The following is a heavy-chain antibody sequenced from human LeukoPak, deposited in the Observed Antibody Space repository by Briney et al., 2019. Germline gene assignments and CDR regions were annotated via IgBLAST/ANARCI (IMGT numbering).Heavy chain of an antibody. Sequence: ASVEVSCKASGYTFTSYYMHWVRQAPGQGLEWMGIINPSGGSTSYAQKFQGRVTMTRDTSTSTVYMELSSLRSEDTAVYYCARGPGDTAMPPYAFDIWGQGTMVTVSS. J-gene: IGHJ3*02. CDR3: ARGPGDTAMPPYAFDI. CDR2: INPSGGST. D-gene: IGHD5-18*01. CDR1: GYTFTSYY. V-gene: IGHV1-46*01.